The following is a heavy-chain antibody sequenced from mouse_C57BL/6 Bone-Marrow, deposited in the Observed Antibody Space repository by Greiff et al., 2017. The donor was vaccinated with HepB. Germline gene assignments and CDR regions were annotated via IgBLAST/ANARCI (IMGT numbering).Heavy chain of an antibody. CDR3: AIYYGNYDAMDY. Sequence: EVQLQESGGGLVQPGESLKLSCESNEYEFPSHDMSWVRKTPEKRLELVAAINSDGGSTYYPDTMERRFIISRDNTKKTLYLQMSSLRSEDTALYYCAIYYGNYDAMDYWGQGTSVTVSS. CDR1: EYEFPSHD. CDR2: INSDGGST. D-gene: IGHD2-1*01. V-gene: IGHV5-2*01. J-gene: IGHJ4*01.